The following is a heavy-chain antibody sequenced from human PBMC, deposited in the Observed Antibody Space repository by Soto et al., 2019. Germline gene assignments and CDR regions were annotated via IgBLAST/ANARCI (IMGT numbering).Heavy chain of an antibody. V-gene: IGHV3-23*01. CDR1: GFTFSSYA. CDR2: ISGSGGST. J-gene: IGHJ4*02. Sequence: GGSLRLSCAASGFTFSSYAMSWVRQAPGKGLEWVSAISGSGGSTYYADSVKGRFTISRDNSKNTLYLQMNSLRAEDTAVYYCAKDFYALETDSDRKYFVYWGQGTLVSVSS. D-gene: IGHD2-2*01. CDR3: AKDFYALETDSDRKYFVY.